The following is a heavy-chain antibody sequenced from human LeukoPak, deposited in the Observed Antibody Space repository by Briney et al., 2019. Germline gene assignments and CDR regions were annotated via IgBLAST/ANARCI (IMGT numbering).Heavy chain of an antibody. CDR3: ARQPGAGWFNP. J-gene: IGHJ5*02. CDR1: GYSYTSSW. Sequence: GESLEISCQASGYSYTSSWIGWARQMPGKGLEWMAIINPGDSDTRYSPSFQGQVTISADKSISTVYLQWGSLKASDTAMYYCARQPGAGWFNPWGQGTLVTVSS. V-gene: IGHV5-51*01. D-gene: IGHD3-10*01. CDR2: INPGDSDT.